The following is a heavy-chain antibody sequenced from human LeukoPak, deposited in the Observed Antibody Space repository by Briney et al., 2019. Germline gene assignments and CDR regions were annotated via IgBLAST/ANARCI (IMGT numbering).Heavy chain of an antibody. CDR3: ARAYSSSSGKDAFDI. J-gene: IGHJ3*02. V-gene: IGHV3-48*01. CDR2: INRSSSTI. D-gene: IGHD6-13*01. Sequence: GGSLRLSCAASGFTVSSNYMSWVRRAPGKGLEWVSYINRSSSTIYYADSVKGRFTISRDTAKNSLYLQMNSLRAEDTAVYYCARAYSSSSGKDAFDIWGQGTMVTVST. CDR1: GFTVSSNY.